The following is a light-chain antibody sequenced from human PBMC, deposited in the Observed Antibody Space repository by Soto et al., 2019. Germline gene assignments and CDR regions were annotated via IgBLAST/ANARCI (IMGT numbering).Light chain of an antibody. CDR2: DVT. Sequence: QSLLTQPPSVSASPGQSVTISCTGTSSDVGGYDYVSWYQQHPGKAPKLLIYDVTKRPSGVPDRFSGSKSGNTASLTISGLQAEDEADFFCCSYGGSFPYVFGTGTKVNVL. CDR1: SSDVGGYDY. CDR3: CSYGGSFPYV. V-gene: IGLV2-11*01. J-gene: IGLJ1*01.